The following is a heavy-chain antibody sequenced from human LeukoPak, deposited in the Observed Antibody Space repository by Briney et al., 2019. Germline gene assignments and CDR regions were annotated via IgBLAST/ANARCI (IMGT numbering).Heavy chain of an antibody. CDR3: AKEGRSLQTY. CDR2: IKEDGTET. D-gene: IGHD5-24*01. J-gene: IGHJ4*02. CDR1: GFMFSSNW. V-gene: IGHV3-7*03. Sequence: GGSLRLSCAASGFMFSSNWMSWVRLAPGKGLEWVANIKEDGTETYYVDSVEGRFTISRDNAKNSLYLQMNSLRVEDTAVYYCAKEGRSLQTYWGQGTLVTVSS.